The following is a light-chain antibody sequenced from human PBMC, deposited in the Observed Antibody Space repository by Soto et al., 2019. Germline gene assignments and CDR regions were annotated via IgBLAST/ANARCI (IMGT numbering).Light chain of an antibody. J-gene: IGLJ2*01. CDR1: NSNIGSNH. CDR2: RAN. Sequence: QSVLTQPPSASGTPGQRVTISCSGSNSNIGSNHVYWYQQFPGTAPKLLIYRANQRPSGVPDRFSGSKSGTSASLAISWLRSEDEDDYYCAAWDDSLSGLVFGGGTKVTVL. V-gene: IGLV1-47*01. CDR3: AAWDDSLSGLV.